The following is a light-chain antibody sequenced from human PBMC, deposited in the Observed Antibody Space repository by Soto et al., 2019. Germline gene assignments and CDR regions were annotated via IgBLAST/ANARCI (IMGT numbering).Light chain of an antibody. V-gene: IGKV1-5*01. CDR3: QQYNSYSWT. Sequence: DIQMTQSPSTLSASVGDRVTITCRASQSISSWLAWYQQKPRKAPKLLIYDASSLESGVPSRFSGSGSGTEFTLTICSLQPDDFATYYCQQYNSYSWTFGQGTKVDIK. J-gene: IGKJ1*01. CDR2: DAS. CDR1: QSISSW.